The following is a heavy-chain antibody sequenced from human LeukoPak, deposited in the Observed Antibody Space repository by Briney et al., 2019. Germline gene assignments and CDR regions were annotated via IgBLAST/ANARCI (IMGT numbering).Heavy chain of an antibody. CDR1: GYSITSGYY. Sequence: SETLSLTCDVSGYSITSGYYWGWFRQPPGKGLDWIGNIFHAGNTYYNPSLRSRVTISVDTSKNQFSLRLTSVTAADTAVYYCARQGGSSSPYYYYYMDVWGKGTTVTVSS. CDR2: IFHAGNT. J-gene: IGHJ6*03. D-gene: IGHD6-6*01. V-gene: IGHV4-38-2*01. CDR3: ARQGGSSSPYYYYYMDV.